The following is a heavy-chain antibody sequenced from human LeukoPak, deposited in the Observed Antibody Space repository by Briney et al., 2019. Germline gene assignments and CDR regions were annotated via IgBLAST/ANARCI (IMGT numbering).Heavy chain of an antibody. Sequence: GASVKVSCKTSGYAFTVHFMYWVRQAPGQGLEWMGWINPNTGGTNYAQKFQGRVTMTRDTSSSTAYMELSRLRSDDTAVYYCVRDRRGYSGYDHLFYYVMDVWGQATTVTVSS. CDR3: VRDRRGYSGYDHLFYYVMDV. CDR2: INPNTGGT. CDR1: GYAFTVHF. V-gene: IGHV1-2*02. J-gene: IGHJ6*02. D-gene: IGHD5-12*01.